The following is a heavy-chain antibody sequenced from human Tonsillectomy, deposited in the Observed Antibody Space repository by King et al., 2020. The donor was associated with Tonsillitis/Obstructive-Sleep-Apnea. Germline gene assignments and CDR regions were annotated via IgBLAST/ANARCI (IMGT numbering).Heavy chain of an antibody. CDR3: ARGAYHGGNFEFNY. D-gene: IGHD4-23*01. CDR1: GFTFIDYY. Sequence: HVQLVESGGGLVKPGGSLRLSCAASGFTFIDYYMGWIRQAPGKGLEWISYISTSSSYTDYADSVKGRFTISRDNAKNTLYLQMNSLRAEDTAVYYSARGAYHGGNFEFNYWGQGTLVTVSS. J-gene: IGHJ4*02. V-gene: IGHV3-11*06. CDR2: ISTSSSYT.